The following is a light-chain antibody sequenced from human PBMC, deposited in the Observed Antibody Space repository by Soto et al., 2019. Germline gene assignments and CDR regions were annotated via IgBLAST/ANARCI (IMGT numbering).Light chain of an antibody. V-gene: IGLV1-40*01. Sequence: QSALTQPPSVSGAPGQRVTISCTGSSSNIGAGYDVHWYQKLPGTAPKLLIYGNSNRPSGVPDRFSGSKSGTSASLAITGLQAEDEADYYCQSYDSSLRNYVFGTGTKVTVL. J-gene: IGLJ1*01. CDR1: SSNIGAGYD. CDR3: QSYDSSLRNYV. CDR2: GNS.